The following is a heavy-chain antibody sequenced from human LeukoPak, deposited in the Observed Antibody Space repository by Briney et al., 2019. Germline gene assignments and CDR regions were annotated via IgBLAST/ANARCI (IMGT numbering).Heavy chain of an antibody. CDR1: GGSISSGGYY. D-gene: IGHD2/OR15-2a*01. CDR2: IYYSGST. J-gene: IGHJ4*02. V-gene: IGHV4-31*03. Sequence: SETLSLTCTVSGGSISSGGYYWSWIRQHPGKGLEWIGYIYYSGSTYYNPSLKSRVTVSVDTSKNQFSLKLSSVTAADTAVYYCARDRDEYGYFDCWGQGTLVTVSS. CDR3: ARDRDEYGYFDC.